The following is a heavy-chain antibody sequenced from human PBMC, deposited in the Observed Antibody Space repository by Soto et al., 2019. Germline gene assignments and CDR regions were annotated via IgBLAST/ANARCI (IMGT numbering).Heavy chain of an antibody. D-gene: IGHD2-2*01. CDR3: ARGRRCSSTSCYFVFYYYYGMDV. CDR1: GGSFSGCY. CDR2: INHSGST. Sequence: PSETLSLTCAVYGGSFSGCYWSWIRQPPGKGLEWIGEINHSGSTNYNPSLKSRVTISVDTSKNQFSLKLSSGTAADTVVYYCARGRRCSSTSCYFVFYYYYGMDVWGQGTTVTVSS. J-gene: IGHJ6*02. V-gene: IGHV4-34*01.